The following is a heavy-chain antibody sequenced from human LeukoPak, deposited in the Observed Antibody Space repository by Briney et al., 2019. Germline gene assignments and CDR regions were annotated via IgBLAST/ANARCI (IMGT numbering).Heavy chain of an antibody. CDR2: IYYNGHT. J-gene: IGHJ4*02. Sequence: PSETLSLTCTVSGGSIATYYWSWIRQPPRKGLEWIGYIYYNGHTDYNPSLKSRVTISVHTSKNQFSLKLSSVTAADTAVYYCARDRHWTNDWVFDYWGQGTLVTVSS. CDR3: ARDRHWTNDWVFDY. CDR1: GGSIATYY. V-gene: IGHV4-59*01. D-gene: IGHD1/OR15-1a*01.